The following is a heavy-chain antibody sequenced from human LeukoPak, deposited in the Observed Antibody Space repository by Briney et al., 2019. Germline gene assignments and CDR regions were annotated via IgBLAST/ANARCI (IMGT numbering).Heavy chain of an antibody. CDR3: ARHRSGSYYDAFHI. V-gene: IGHV4-4*02. D-gene: IGHD1-26*01. J-gene: IGHJ3*02. CDR1: GGSISSSNW. CDR2: IYHSGSN. Sequence: SETLTLTCTVSGGSISSSNWWSWVRPPPREGLEWIGEIYHSGSNNYNPSLKSRSTISVDKSKNQFSVKLSSVTAADTAVYYCARHRSGSYYDAFHIWGQGRMVTVSS.